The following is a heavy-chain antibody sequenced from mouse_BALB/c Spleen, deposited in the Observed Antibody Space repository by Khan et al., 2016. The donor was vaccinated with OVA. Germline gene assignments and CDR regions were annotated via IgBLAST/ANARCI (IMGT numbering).Heavy chain of an antibody. J-gene: IGHJ3*01. Sequence: QVQLQQSGGDLMKPGASVKISCKATGYTFSSYWIEWVKQRPGHGLEWLGQIFPGSVSTTYNETFKGKATFTADTSSNTAYMQLSSLTSEDSAVYYCARGGYGGFAYWGQGTLVTVSA. V-gene: IGHV1-9*01. D-gene: IGHD2-2*01. CDR3: ARGGYGGFAY. CDR1: GYTFSSYW. CDR2: IFPGSVST.